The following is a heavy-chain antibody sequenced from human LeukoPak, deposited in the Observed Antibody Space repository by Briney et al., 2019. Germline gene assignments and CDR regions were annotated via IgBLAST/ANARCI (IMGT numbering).Heavy chain of an antibody. CDR1: GGSFSGYY. Sequence: SETLSLTCAVYGGSFSGYYWSWIRQPPGKGLEWIGRVHTSGSTNYNPSLKSRVTISLDTSKNQFSLRMSSVTAADTAVYYCARANSPNWFDPWGQGTLVTVSS. D-gene: IGHD2/OR15-2a*01. V-gene: IGHV4-4*08. CDR2: VHTSGST. CDR3: ARANSPNWFDP. J-gene: IGHJ5*02.